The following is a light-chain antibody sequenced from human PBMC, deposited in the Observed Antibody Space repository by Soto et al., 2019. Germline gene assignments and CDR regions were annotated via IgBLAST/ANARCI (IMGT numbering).Light chain of an antibody. CDR1: QGYRSD. CDR2: AAS. V-gene: IGKV1-6*01. J-gene: IGKJ2*02. Sequence: AIQVTQSPSSLSASVGDRVTITFRATQGYRSDLGWDQQKPGKAPTLLIYAASDLQAEVPSRFSGSGSGTDFTLTISSLQAEDVATYYWLQDHYYQWTFGKGTKLEIK. CDR3: LQDHYYQWT.